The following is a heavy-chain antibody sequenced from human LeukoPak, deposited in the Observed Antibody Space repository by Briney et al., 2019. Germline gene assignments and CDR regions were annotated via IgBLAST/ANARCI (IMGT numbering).Heavy chain of an antibody. CDR3: AGGGEAARSLAY. J-gene: IGHJ4*02. D-gene: IGHD6-6*01. CDR2: IYNGGTT. Sequence: QPGGSLRLSCAASGVTSNYMTWVRQAPGKGLEWVSVIYNGGTTYYADSVKGRFTISRDNSKSTLFVYLQMNSLRTDDTALYYCAGGGEAARSLAYWGQGALVRVSS. V-gene: IGHV3-66*02. CDR1: GVTSNY.